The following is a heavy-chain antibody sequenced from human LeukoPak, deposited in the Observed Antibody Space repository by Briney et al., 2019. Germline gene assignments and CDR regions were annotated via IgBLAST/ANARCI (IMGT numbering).Heavy chain of an antibody. J-gene: IGHJ5*02. CDR1: GGSFSGYY. Sequence: SETLSLTCAVYGGSFSGYYWSWIRQPPGKGLEWIGEINHSGSTNYNPSLKSRVTISVDTSKNQFSLKLSSVTAADTAVYYCARAAYCSSTCRYTKYNWFDPWGQGTLVTVSS. V-gene: IGHV4-34*01. CDR2: INHSGST. D-gene: IGHD2-2*02. CDR3: ARAAYCSSTCRYTKYNWFDP.